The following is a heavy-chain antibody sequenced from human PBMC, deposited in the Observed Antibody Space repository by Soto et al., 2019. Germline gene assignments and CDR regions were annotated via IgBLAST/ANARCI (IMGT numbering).Heavy chain of an antibody. J-gene: IGHJ4*02. V-gene: IGHV3-23*01. CDR2: ISGSGGST. D-gene: IGHD2-21*01. CDR1: GFNFSSYA. Sequence: TGGSLRLSCAASGFNFSSYAMSWVRQAPGKGLEWVSAISGSGGSTYYADSVKGRFTISRDNSKNTLYLQMNSLRAEDTAVYYCAKDLQSDPHFDYWGQGTLVTVSS. CDR3: AKDLQSDPHFDY.